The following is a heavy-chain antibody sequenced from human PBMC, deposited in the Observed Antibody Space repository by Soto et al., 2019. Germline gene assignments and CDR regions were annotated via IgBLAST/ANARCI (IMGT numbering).Heavy chain of an antibody. D-gene: IGHD4-17*01. V-gene: IGHV4-30-4*01. CDR1: GGSVTSDEDY. CDR3: ATESGSTYGYFDY. J-gene: IGHJ4*02. Sequence: SQTLSLTCTLSGGSVTSDEDYWSWIRQSPGQGLEWIGYISNSGSTGYNPSLKTRLSMSVDRSKNQFTLRLTSVTAADTAVYFCATESGSTYGYFDYWGQGTQVTVSS. CDR2: ISNSGST.